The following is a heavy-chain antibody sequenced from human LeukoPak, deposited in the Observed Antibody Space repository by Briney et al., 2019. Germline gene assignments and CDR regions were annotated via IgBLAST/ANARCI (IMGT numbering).Heavy chain of an antibody. Sequence: SETLSLTCTVSGGSISSYYWSWIRQPPGKGLGWIGYIYYSESTNYNPSLKSRVTISVDTSKNQFSLKLSSVTAADTAVYYCARAGSIAAAVTGAYFDYWGQGTLVTVSS. J-gene: IGHJ4*02. D-gene: IGHD6-13*01. CDR3: ARAGSIAAAVTGAYFDY. CDR1: GGSISSYY. V-gene: IGHV4-59*01. CDR2: IYYSEST.